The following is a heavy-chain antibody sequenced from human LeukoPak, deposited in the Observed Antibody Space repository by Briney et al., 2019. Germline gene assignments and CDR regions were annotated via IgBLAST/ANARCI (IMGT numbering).Heavy chain of an antibody. CDR3: AKAPAGYSSGWYRIYSDY. V-gene: IGHV3-9*01. Sequence: GGSLRLSCAASGFTFSSYWMHWVRQAPGKGLEWVSGISWNSGSIGYADSVKGRFTISRNNAKNSLYLQMNSLRAEDTALYYCAKAPAGYSSGWYRIYSDYWGQGTLVTVSS. D-gene: IGHD6-19*01. CDR1: GFTFSSYW. J-gene: IGHJ4*02. CDR2: ISWNSGSI.